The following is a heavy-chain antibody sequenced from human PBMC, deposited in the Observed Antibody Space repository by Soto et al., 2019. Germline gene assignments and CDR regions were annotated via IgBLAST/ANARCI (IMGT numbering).Heavy chain of an antibody. J-gene: IGHJ4*02. V-gene: IGHV1-18*01. CDR2: ISAYNGNT. D-gene: IGHD5-18*01. CDR3: ARETSGYSYGELDY. CDR1: GYTFTSYG. Sequence: AASVKVSCKASGYTFTSYGISWVRQAPGQGLEWMGWISAYNGNTNYAQKLQGRVTMTTDTSTSTAYMELRSLRSDDTAVYYCARETSGYSYGELDYWGQGTLVTVSS.